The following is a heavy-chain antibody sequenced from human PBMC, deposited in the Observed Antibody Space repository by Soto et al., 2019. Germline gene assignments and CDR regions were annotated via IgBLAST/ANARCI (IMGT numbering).Heavy chain of an antibody. J-gene: IGHJ4*02. Sequence: ASVKVSCKASGGTFSSYAISWVRQAPGQGLEWMGGIIPIFGTANYAQKFQGRVTITADESTSTAYMELSSLRSEDTAVYYCARIMVRGVTIDYWGQGTLVTVSS. CDR1: GGTFSSYA. D-gene: IGHD3-10*01. CDR3: ARIMVRGVTIDY. CDR2: IIPIFGTA. V-gene: IGHV1-69*13.